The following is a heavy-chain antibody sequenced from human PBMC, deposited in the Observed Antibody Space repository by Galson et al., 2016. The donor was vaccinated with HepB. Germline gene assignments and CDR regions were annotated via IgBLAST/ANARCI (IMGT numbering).Heavy chain of an antibody. Sequence: SLRLSCAASGFTFYTFTMHWVRQSPGKGPECVADISFDGSNRPYADSVRGRFTISRDNPRNTLYLQMDSLTTEDTAVYYCARGEIGTTLDWGQGALVTVSS. CDR3: ARGEIGTTLD. CDR2: ISFDGSNR. J-gene: IGHJ4*02. D-gene: IGHD4-23*01. CDR1: GFTFYTFT. V-gene: IGHV3-30-3*01.